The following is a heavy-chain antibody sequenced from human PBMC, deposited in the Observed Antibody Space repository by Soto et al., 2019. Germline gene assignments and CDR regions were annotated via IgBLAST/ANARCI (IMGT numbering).Heavy chain of an antibody. V-gene: IGHV3-23*01. CDR1: GFTLSDYG. Sequence: EVQLLDSGGGLVQPGGSLRLSCAVSGFTLSDYGVTWVRQAPGEGLEWVSGFSGGGGVTFYADSVKGRFTMSRDDSKNTAYLQMNGLGVEDTAVYYCVRWNGFGDHWGQGTLVTVSS. D-gene: IGHD1-1*01. J-gene: IGHJ4*02. CDR3: VRWNGFGDH. CDR2: FSGGGGVT.